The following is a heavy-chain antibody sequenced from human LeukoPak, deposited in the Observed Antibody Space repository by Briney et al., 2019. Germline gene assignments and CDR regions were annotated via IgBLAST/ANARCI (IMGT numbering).Heavy chain of an antibody. CDR1: RFTFSSYE. Sequence: GGPLRLSCAASRFTFSSYEMNWVRQAPGKGLEWVSYISSSGSTIYYADSVKGRFTISRDNAKNSLYLQMNSLRAEDTAVYYCAKDRQGYYYYMDVWGKGTTVTVSS. CDR2: ISSSGSTI. J-gene: IGHJ6*03. CDR3: AKDRQGYYYYMDV. V-gene: IGHV3-48*03.